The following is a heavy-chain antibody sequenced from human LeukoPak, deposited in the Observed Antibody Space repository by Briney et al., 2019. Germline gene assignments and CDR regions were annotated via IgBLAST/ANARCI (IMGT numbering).Heavy chain of an antibody. V-gene: IGHV3-30*03. D-gene: IGHD1-26*01. CDR2: ISYDGSNK. Sequence: GGSLRLSCAASGFTFSSYGMHWVRQAPGKGLEWVAVISYDGSNKYYADSVKGRFTISRDNAKNTLYLQMNSLRAEDTAVYYCARGAIVGANFDYWGQGTLVTVSS. J-gene: IGHJ4*02. CDR1: GFTFSSYG. CDR3: ARGAIVGANFDY.